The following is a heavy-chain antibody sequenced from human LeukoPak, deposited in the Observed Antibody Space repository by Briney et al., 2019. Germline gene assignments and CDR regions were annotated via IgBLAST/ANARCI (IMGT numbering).Heavy chain of an antibody. CDR1: GFTFDDYA. CDR3: AKDYGRVGVVIFDY. J-gene: IGHJ4*02. D-gene: IGHD3-3*01. CDR2: ISGDGGST. V-gene: IGHV3-43*02. Sequence: PGGSLRLSCAASGFTFDDYAMHWVRQAPGKGLEWVSLISGDGGSTYYADSVKGRFTISRGNSKNSLYLQMNSLRTEDTALYYCAKDYGRVGVVIFDYWGQGTLVTVSS.